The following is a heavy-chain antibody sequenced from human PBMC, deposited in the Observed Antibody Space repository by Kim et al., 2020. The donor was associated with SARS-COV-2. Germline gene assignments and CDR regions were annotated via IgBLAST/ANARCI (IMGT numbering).Heavy chain of an antibody. D-gene: IGHD3-3*01. J-gene: IGHJ4*02. V-gene: IGHV4-59*13. CDR2: IYYSGST. CDR1: GGSISSYY. CDR3: ARDRGYDFWSGYYKPPIPLYYFDY. Sequence: SETLSLTCTVSGGSISSYYWSWIRQPPGKGLEWIGYIYYSGSTNYNPSLKSRVTISVDTSKNQFSLKLSSVTAADTAVYYCARDRGYDFWSGYYKPPIPLYYFDYWGQGTLVTVSS.